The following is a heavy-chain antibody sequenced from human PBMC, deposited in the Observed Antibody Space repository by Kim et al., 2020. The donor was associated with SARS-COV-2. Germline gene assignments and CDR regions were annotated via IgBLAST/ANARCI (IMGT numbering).Heavy chain of an antibody. J-gene: IGHJ4*02. D-gene: IGHD5-18*01. Sequence: GGSLRLSCAASGFTFSSYSMNWVRQAPGKGLEWVSSISSSSSYIYYADSVKGRFTISRDNAKNSLYLQMNSLRAEDTAVYYCASPNSYGYYFYYWGQGNLLTVSS. CDR3: ASPNSYGYYFYY. CDR2: ISSSSSYI. CDR1: GFTFSSYS. V-gene: IGHV3-21*01.